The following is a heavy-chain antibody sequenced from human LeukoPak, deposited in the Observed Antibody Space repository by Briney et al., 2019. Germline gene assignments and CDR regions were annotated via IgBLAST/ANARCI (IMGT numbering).Heavy chain of an antibody. D-gene: IGHD1-26*01. CDR1: GGSISSYY. J-gene: IGHJ4*02. CDR2: IYYSGST. CDR3: ARKRVLVGATIEGFDY. V-gene: IGHV4-59*01. Sequence: KPSETLSLTCTVSGGSISSYYWSWIRQPPGKGLEWIGYIYYSGSTDYSPSLKGRVTISVDTSKNQFSLKLSSVTAADTAVYYCARKRVLVGATIEGFDYWGQGTLVTVSS.